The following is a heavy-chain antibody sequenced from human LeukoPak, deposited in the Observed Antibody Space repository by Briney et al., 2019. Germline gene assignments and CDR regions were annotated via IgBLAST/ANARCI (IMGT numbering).Heavy chain of an antibody. CDR1: GYTFTGYG. CDR3: ARVCHWDADNTRGDPVDY. CDR2: ITPYNGNT. V-gene: IGHV1-18*01. D-gene: IGHD1-1*01. J-gene: IGHJ4*02. Sequence: ASVKVSCKSSGYTFTGYGITWVRQAPGQGLEWMGRITPYNGNTNYAQKLQGRVTMTTDTSTSTAYMELRSLRSDDTAVYYCARVCHWDADNTRGDPVDYWGQGTLVTVSS.